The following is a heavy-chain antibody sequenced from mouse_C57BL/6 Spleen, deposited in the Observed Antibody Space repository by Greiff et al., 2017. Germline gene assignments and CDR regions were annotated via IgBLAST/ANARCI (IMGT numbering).Heavy chain of an antibody. V-gene: IGHV1-54*01. Sequence: QVQLKQSGAELVRPGTSVKVSCKASGYAFTDYLIEWVKQRPGQGLEWIGVINPGSGGTKDNEKFKGKATLTADKSSSTAYMQLSSLTSENSAVYFCARVVAHFDYWGQGTTLTVSS. D-gene: IGHD1-1*01. CDR3: ARVVAHFDY. J-gene: IGHJ2*01. CDR1: GYAFTDYL. CDR2: INPGSGGT.